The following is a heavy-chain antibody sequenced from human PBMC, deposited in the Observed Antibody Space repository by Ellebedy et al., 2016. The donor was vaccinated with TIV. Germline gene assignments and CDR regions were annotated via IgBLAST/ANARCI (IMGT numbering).Heavy chain of an antibody. CDR1: GGTFSSYA. CDR3: ARDGADYGFDY. J-gene: IGHJ4*02. Sequence: SVKVSXXASGGTFSSYAISWVRQAPGQGLEWMGRIIPILGIANYAQKFQGRVTITADKSTRTAYMELSSLRSEDTAVYYCARDGADYGFDYWGQGTLVTVSS. V-gene: IGHV1-69*04. D-gene: IGHD4-17*01. CDR2: IIPILGIA.